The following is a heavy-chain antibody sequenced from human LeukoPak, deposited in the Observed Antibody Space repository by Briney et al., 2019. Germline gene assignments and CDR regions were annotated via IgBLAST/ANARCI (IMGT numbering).Heavy chain of an antibody. CDR1: GASISSYY. D-gene: IGHD3-3*01. CDR3: AKDRFGSFDY. Sequence: PSETLSLTCTVSGASISSYYWSWIRQPAGKGLEWIGRIYSTGNTNYNPSLKSRVTMSLDTSKNQFSLNLTSVTAADTAVYYCAKDRFGSFDYCGQGTLVTVSS. CDR2: IYSTGNT. V-gene: IGHV4-4*07. J-gene: IGHJ4*02.